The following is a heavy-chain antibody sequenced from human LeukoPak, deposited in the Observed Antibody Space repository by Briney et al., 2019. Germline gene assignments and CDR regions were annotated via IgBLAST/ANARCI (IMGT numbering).Heavy chain of an antibody. CDR2: ISSSSSTI. V-gene: IGHV3-48*01. CDR3: EVYYYDSSGYSDY. J-gene: IGHJ4*02. Sequence: PGGSLRLSRAASGFTFSSYSMNWVRQAPGKGLEWVSYISSSSSTIYYADSVKGRFTISRDNAKNSLYLQMNSLRAEDTAVYHCEVYYYDSSGYSDYWGQGTLVTVSS. D-gene: IGHD3-22*01. CDR1: GFTFSSYS.